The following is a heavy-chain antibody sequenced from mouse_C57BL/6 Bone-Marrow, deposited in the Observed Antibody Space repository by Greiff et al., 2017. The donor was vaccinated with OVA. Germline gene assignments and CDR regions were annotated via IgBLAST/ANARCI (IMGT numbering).Heavy chain of an antibody. Sequence: SGAELVRPGTSVKMSCKASGYTFTNYWIGWAKQRPGHGLEWIGDIYPGGGYTNYNEKFKGKATLTADKSSRPAYMQFSSLKSEDSAIYYCARAYYYGGSYDGYFDVWGTGTTVTVSS. CDR1: GYTFTNYW. V-gene: IGHV1-63*01. CDR2: IYPGGGYT. D-gene: IGHD1-1*01. J-gene: IGHJ1*03. CDR3: ARAYYYGGSYDGYFDV.